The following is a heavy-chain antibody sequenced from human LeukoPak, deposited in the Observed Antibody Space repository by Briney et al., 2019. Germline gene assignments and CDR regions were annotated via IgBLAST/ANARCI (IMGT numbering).Heavy chain of an antibody. Sequence: SETLSLTCTVSGGSISSSSYYWGWLRQPPGKGLEWIGSIYYSRSTYYNPSLKSRFTISVHTSKNPFSLKLSSVTAADTAVYYCARHHLSAESSDGSGSSQHLDYWGQGTLVTVSS. D-gene: IGHD3-10*01. CDR2: IYYSRST. CDR1: GGSISSSSYY. V-gene: IGHV4-39*01. J-gene: IGHJ4*02. CDR3: ARHHLSAESSDGSGSSQHLDY.